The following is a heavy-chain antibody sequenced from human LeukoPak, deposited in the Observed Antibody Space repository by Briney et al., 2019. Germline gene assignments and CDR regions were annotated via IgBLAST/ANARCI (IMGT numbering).Heavy chain of an antibody. CDR2: IWYDGSNE. D-gene: IGHD2-21*01. Sequence: GESLRLSCAASGFTFSSYGMHWVRQAPGKGLEWVAIIWYDGSNEYYADSVKGRFTISRDNSKNTLYLQMNSLRAEDTAVYYCARALWPYYFDYWGQGTLVTVSS. CDR1: GFTFSSYG. V-gene: IGHV3-33*01. J-gene: IGHJ4*02. CDR3: ARALWPYYFDY.